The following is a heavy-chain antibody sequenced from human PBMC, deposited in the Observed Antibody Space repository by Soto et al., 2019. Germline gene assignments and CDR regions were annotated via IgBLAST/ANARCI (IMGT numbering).Heavy chain of an antibody. CDR3: ARDPEYYYDSSGRYYYYGMDV. J-gene: IGHJ6*02. CDR2: IYYSGST. CDR1: GGSISSGGYY. D-gene: IGHD3-22*01. V-gene: IGHV4-31*03. Sequence: SETLSLTCTVSGGSISSGGYYWSWIRQHPGKGLEWIGYIYYSGSTYYNPSLKSRVTISVDTSKNQFSLKLSSVTAADTAVYYCARDPEYYYDSSGRYYYYGMDVWGQGTTVTVSS.